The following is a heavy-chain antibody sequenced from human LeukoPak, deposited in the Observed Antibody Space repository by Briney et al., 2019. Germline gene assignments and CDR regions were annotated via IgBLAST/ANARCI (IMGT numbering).Heavy chain of an antibody. CDR3: ARDYYDSSGYYPLLRY. D-gene: IGHD3-22*01. CDR2: ISAYNSNT. J-gene: IGHJ4*02. CDR1: GYSFTSYG. Sequence: ASVKVSCKASGYSFTSYGISWVRQAPGQGLEWMGWISAYNSNTNYAQNLQGRVTMTTDTSTSTVYLDLRSLRSDDTAVYYCARDYYDSSGYYPLLRYWGQGTLVTVSS. V-gene: IGHV1-18*01.